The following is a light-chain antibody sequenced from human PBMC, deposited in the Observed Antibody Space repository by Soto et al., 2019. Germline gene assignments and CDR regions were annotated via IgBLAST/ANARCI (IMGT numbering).Light chain of an antibody. J-gene: IGLJ3*02. CDR3: SSYTSTFTWV. CDR1: NKDIGLHDF. CDR2: GIS. V-gene: IGLV2-14*01. Sequence: QSALTQPASVSGSPGQSITISCTGTNKDIGLHDFVSWHQQHPAKAPKFIIYGISNRPSGVSNRFSGSKSGNTASLTISVLQVDDEAHYYCSSYTSTFTWVFGGGTKLTVL.